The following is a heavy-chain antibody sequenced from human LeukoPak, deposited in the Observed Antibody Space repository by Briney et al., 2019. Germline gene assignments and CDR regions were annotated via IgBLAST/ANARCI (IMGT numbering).Heavy chain of an antibody. CDR2: IYSGGTT. CDR1: GFTVSGNY. Sequence: GGSLRLSCAVSGFTVSGNYMICVPHAPGKGLEWLSLIYSGGTTYYADSVKGRFTISRDNSKNTLYLQMNSLRAEDTAVYYCARRAGGYSHPYDYWGQGILVTVSS. CDR3: ARRAGGYSHPYDY. D-gene: IGHD4-23*01. V-gene: IGHV3-53*01. J-gene: IGHJ4*02.